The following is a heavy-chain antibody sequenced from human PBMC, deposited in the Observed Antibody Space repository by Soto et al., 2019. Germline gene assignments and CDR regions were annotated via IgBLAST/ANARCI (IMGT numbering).Heavy chain of an antibody. CDR3: AADPGGSGWYPGVYYYYGMEV. Sequence: ASVKVSCKASGFTFTSSAVQWVRQARGQRLEWIGWIVVGSGNTNYAQKFQERVTITRDMSTSTAYMELSSLRSEDTAVYYCAADPGGSGWYPGVYYYYGMEVWGQGTTVTVS. CDR2: IVVGSGNT. CDR1: GFTFTSSA. V-gene: IGHV1-58*01. D-gene: IGHD6-19*01. J-gene: IGHJ6*02.